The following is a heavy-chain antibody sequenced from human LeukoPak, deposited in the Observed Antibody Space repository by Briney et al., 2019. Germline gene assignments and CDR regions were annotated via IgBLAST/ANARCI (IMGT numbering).Heavy chain of an antibody. V-gene: IGHV3-53*01. CDR2: IYSGGST. CDR1: GFTVSINY. Sequence: PGGSLRLSCAASGFTVSINYMSWVRQAPGKGLEWVSVIYSGGSTYYADSVKGRFTISRDNSKNTLYLQMNSLRAEDTAVYYCASYNDYGGRHDAFDIWGQGTMVTVSS. D-gene: IGHD4-23*01. CDR3: ASYNDYGGRHDAFDI. J-gene: IGHJ3*02.